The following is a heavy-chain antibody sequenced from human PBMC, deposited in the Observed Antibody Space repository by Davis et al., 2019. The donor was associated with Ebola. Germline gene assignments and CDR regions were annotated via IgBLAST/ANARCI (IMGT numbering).Heavy chain of an antibody. Sequence: GGSLRLSCAASGFTFSDYYMSWIRQAPGKGLEWVSYISGSGSTRFYADSVKGRFTISRDNTKNSLYLQMNSLRAEDTAVYYCARGVAVAGFYFDYWGQGTLVTVSS. CDR2: ISGSGSTR. D-gene: IGHD6-19*01. CDR1: GFTFSDYY. J-gene: IGHJ4*02. V-gene: IGHV3-11*01. CDR3: ARGVAVAGFYFDY.